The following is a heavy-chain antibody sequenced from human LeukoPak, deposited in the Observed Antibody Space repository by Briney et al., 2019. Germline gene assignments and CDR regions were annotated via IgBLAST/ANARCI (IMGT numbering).Heavy chain of an antibody. D-gene: IGHD4-17*01. CDR1: GDSISGSSYY. Sequence: SETLSLTCIVSGDSISGSSYYWAWIRHPPGKGLEWIGSITSHYKSALNSRVTISLDTSKNQFSLKLTSVTVTDTAVYYCARHPAYGAHDYWGQGILVTVSS. V-gene: IGHV4-39*01. J-gene: IGHJ4*02. CDR2: ITS. CDR3: ARHPAYGAHDY.